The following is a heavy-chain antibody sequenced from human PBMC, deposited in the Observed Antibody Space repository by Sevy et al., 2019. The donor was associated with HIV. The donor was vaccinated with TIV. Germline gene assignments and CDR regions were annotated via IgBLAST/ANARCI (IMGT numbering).Heavy chain of an antibody. CDR1: VYSFANNW. CDR2: VYPDDSDT. V-gene: IGHV5-51*01. CDR3: ARLAVAAAGLYYFDY. Sequence: GESLKISCKGSVYSFANNWIGWVRQMPGKGLEWMGIVYPDDSDTTYSPSFQGQVTISVDKSISTAYLQWNSLKASDTAMYYCARLAVAAAGLYYFDYWGQGTLVSVSS. J-gene: IGHJ4*02. D-gene: IGHD6-13*01.